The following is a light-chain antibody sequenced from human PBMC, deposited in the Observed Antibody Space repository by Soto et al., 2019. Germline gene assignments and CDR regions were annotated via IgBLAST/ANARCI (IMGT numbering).Light chain of an antibody. CDR1: QSISSW. CDR3: QQEKIYPWT. Sequence: DIQMPQSPSTLSASVGDRVTITCRASQSISSWLAWYQQKPGKAPKLLIYEASRLESGVPSRVSGSGSGTEFTSTISSQPPDYFATYYCQQEKIYPWTFGQGTKVDIK. V-gene: IGKV1-5*01. CDR2: EAS. J-gene: IGKJ1*01.